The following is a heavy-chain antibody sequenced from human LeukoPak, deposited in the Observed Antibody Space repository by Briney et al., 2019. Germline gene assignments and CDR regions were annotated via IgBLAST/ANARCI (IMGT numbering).Heavy chain of an antibody. CDR2: VKGKVDNYAT. V-gene: IGHV3-73*01. Sequence: GGSLKLSCAASGFTFSDSSIHWVRRASGKGLEWVGRVKGKVDNYATGYAASVKGRFSVSRDDSKNTAYLEMNSLKIEDTAVYYCTSQPKGTGTVDYWGQGILVTVYS. CDR3: TSQPKGTGTVDY. J-gene: IGHJ4*02. CDR1: GFTFSDSS. D-gene: IGHD3/OR15-3a*01.